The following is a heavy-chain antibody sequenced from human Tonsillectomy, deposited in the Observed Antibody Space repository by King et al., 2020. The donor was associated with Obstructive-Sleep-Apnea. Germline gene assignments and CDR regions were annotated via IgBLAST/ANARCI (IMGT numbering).Heavy chain of an antibody. CDR2: ISSSSSYT. J-gene: IGHJ6*02. V-gene: IGHV3-11*06. Sequence: VQLVESGGGLVKPGGSLRLSCAASGFTFSDYYMSRIRQAPGKGLEWVSYISSSSSYTNYADSVKGRFTISRDNAKNSLFLQMNSLRAEDTAVYYCARELFPYGMDVWGQGTTVTVSS. CDR3: ARELFPYGMDV. CDR1: GFTFSDYY. D-gene: IGHD2-15*01.